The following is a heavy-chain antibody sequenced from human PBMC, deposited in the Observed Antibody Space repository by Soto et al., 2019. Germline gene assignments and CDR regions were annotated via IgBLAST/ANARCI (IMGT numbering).Heavy chain of an antibody. V-gene: IGHV3-30*18. CDR1: VCTFSSYG. Sequence: GGSLRLSCASSVCTFSSYGMHCVRHSPGKWLEWVAVISYDGSNKYYADSVKGRFTISRDNSKNTLYLQMDSLRAEDTAVYYCAKDNSKILGEFFDFDYWGQRTLVIVSS. CDR2: ISYDGSNK. D-gene: IGHD1-26*01. CDR3: AKDNSKILGEFFDFDY. J-gene: IGHJ4*02.